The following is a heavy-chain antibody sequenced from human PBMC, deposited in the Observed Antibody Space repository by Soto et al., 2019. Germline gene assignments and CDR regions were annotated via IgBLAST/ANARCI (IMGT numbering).Heavy chain of an antibody. CDR3: ASSVVVVTALDY. CDR2: INHSGST. D-gene: IGHD2-21*02. CDR1: GGSFSGYY. J-gene: IGHJ4*02. V-gene: IGHV4-34*01. Sequence: QVQLQQWGAGLLKPSETLSLTCAVYGGSFSGYYWSWIRQPPGKGLEWIGEINHSGSTNYNPSLKSRVTISVDTSKNQFSLKLSSVTAADTAVYYWASSVVVVTALDYWGQGTLVTVYS.